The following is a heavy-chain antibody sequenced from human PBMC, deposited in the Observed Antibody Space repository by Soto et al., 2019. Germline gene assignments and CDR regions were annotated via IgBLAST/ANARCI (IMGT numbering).Heavy chain of an antibody. J-gene: IGHJ4*02. CDR2: IIPIFGTP. CDR3: ARDPGYFSDAKCED. CDR1: GGTFSSHA. V-gene: IGHV1-69*01. D-gene: IGHD2-15*01. Sequence: QVQLVQSGAEVKKPGSSVKVSCQASGGTFSSHAISWVRQAPGQGLEWMGGIIPIFGTPSYAQKFQDRVTITADESTSTTFMELRSLRFEDTAMYYGARDPGYFSDAKCEDWGQGTLVTVSS.